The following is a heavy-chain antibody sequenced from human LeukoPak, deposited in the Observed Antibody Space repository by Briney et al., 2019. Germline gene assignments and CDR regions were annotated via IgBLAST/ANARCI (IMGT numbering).Heavy chain of an antibody. CDR1: GGSMSTYY. CDR3: ARHYSGAPYGMDV. V-gene: IGHV4-59*01. CDR2: IFYSGGT. D-gene: IGHD4-11*01. Sequence: SETLSLTCTVSGGSMSTYYCSWIRQRPGKALEWIGYIFYSGGTTYNPSLKSRVSISVDTSKNQFSLRLTSVTAADTAVYYCARHYSGAPYGMDVWGQGTTVTVSS. J-gene: IGHJ6*02.